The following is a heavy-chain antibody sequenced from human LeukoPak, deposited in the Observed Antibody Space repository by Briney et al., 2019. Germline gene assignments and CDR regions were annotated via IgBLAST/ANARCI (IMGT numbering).Heavy chain of an antibody. Sequence: PGGSLRLSCAASGFTFSSYGMHWVCQAPGKGLEWVAVIWYDGSNKYYADSVKGRFTISRGNSKNTLYLQMNSLRAEDTAVYYCARACRMSSSSSDYWGQGTLVTVSS. J-gene: IGHJ4*02. V-gene: IGHV3-33*01. CDR2: IWYDGSNK. D-gene: IGHD6-6*01. CDR3: ARACRMSSSSSDY. CDR1: GFTFSSYG.